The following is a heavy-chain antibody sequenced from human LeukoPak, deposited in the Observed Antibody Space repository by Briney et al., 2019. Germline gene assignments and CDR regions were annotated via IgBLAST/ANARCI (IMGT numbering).Heavy chain of an antibody. J-gene: IGHJ4*02. Sequence: SETLSLTCTVSGGSISSSAYHWGWIRQPPGKGLEWIGSIHIGGSTYYNPSFKSRVTISVDTSKNQFSLKLRSVTAADTAVYYCATPGRYSSSGYFDYWGQGTLVTVSS. CDR2: IHIGGST. CDR1: GGSISSSAYH. D-gene: IGHD6-6*01. V-gene: IGHV4-39*01. CDR3: ATPGRYSSSGYFDY.